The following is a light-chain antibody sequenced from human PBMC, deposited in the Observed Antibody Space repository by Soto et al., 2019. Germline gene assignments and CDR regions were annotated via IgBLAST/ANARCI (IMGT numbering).Light chain of an antibody. J-gene: IGLJ2*01. Sequence: QSVLTQPPSASGSPGQSVTISCSGTSGDIGRYDFVSWYQLHPGKVPKLLIYEVDKRPSGVPDRFSGSKSGDRAALTVSGLQPEDEADYHCSAYSGGNIVVFGGGTKVTVL. V-gene: IGLV2-8*01. CDR1: SGDIGRYDF. CDR3: SAYSGGNIVV. CDR2: EVD.